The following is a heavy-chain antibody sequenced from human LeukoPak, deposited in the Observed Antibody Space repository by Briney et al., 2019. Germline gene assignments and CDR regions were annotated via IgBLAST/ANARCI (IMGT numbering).Heavy chain of an antibody. CDR2: MNPNSGNT. Sequence: ASVKVSCKASGYTFTSYDINWVRQATGQGLEWMGWMNPNSGNTGYAQKFRGRVTITTDESTSTAYMELSSLRSEDTAVYYCASLYSSSWYGKRGDYWGQGTLVTVSS. V-gene: IGHV1-8*01. J-gene: IGHJ4*02. CDR1: GYTFTSYD. CDR3: ASLYSSSWYGKRGDY. D-gene: IGHD6-13*01.